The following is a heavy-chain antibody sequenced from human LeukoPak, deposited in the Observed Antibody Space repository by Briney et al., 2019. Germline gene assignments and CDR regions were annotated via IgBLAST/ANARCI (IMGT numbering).Heavy chain of an antibody. CDR1: GFTFSSYA. Sequence: GALRLSCAASGFTFSSYAMSWVRQAPGKGLEWVSAISGSGGSTYYADSVKGRFTISRDNSKNTLHLQMNSLRAEDTAVYYCAKDSGARFRAGLSYWGQGTLVTVSS. CDR3: AKDSGARFRAGLSY. CDR2: ISGSGGST. V-gene: IGHV3-23*01. D-gene: IGHD3-3*01. J-gene: IGHJ4*02.